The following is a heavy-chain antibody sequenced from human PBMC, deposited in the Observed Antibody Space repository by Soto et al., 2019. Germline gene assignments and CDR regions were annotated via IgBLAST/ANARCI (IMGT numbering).Heavy chain of an antibody. Sequence: ASETLSLTCTVSGGSISSYYWSWIRQPPGKGLEWIGYIYYSGSTNYNPSLKSRVTISVDTSKNQFSLKLSSVTAADTAVYYCARDSDFWSQGTLVTVSS. CDR3: ARDSDF. CDR2: IYYSGST. J-gene: IGHJ4*02. CDR1: GGSISSYY. V-gene: IGHV4-59*01. D-gene: IGHD3-3*01.